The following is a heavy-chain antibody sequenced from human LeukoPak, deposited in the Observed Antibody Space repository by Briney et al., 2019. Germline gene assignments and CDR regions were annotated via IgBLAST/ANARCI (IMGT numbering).Heavy chain of an antibody. CDR3: AKDPSYYDFWSGYYMDFQH. CDR1: GFTFTTYA. Sequence: GGSLRLSCAASGFTFTTYALSWVRQAPGKGLEWVSVISGSGGTTYYADSVKGRFSISRDSSRNTVYLQMNSLRAEDTAVYYCAKDPSYYDFWSGYYMDFQHWGQGTLVTVSS. J-gene: IGHJ1*01. D-gene: IGHD3-3*01. V-gene: IGHV3-23*01. CDR2: ISGSGGTT.